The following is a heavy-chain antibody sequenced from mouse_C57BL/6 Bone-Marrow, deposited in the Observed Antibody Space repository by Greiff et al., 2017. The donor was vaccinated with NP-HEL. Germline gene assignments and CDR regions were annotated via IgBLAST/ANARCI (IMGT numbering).Heavy chain of an antibody. D-gene: IGHD2-2*01. J-gene: IGHJ4*01. CDR3: ARWLLWLRYAMDY. V-gene: IGHV1-76*01. CDR1: GYTFTDYY. CDR2: IYPGSGNT. Sequence: VQLQQSGAELVRPGASVKLSCKASGYTFTDYYINWVKQRPGQGLEWIARIYPGSGNTYYNEKFKGKATLTAEKSSSTAYMQLSSLTSDDSAVYFCARWLLWLRYAMDYWGQGTSVTVSS.